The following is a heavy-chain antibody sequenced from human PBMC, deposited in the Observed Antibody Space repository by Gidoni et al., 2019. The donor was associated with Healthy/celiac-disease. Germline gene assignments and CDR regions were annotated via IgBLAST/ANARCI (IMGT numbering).Heavy chain of an antibody. CDR1: GFTFSSYW. CDR3: ARGSDGDYYGMDV. Sequence: EVQLVESGGGLVQPGGSLRLSCAASGFTFSSYWLSWVRQAPGKGLEWVANIKQDGSEKYYVDSVKGRFTISRDNAKNSLYLQMNSLRAEDTAVYYCARGSDGDYYGMDVWGQGTTVTVSS. J-gene: IGHJ6*02. D-gene: IGHD3-3*01. CDR2: IKQDGSEK. V-gene: IGHV3-7*03.